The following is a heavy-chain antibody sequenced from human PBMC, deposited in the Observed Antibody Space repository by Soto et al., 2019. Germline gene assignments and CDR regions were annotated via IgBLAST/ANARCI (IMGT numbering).Heavy chain of an antibody. D-gene: IGHD3-22*01. CDR1: GFTFNTYW. V-gene: IGHV3-74*01. CDR3: ATGGSGYFTY. Sequence: EVQLVESGGGLVQPGGSLRLSCAASGFTFNTYWMQWVRQAPGKGLVWVSRIKSDGSYTNYAGSVKGRFTISRDNAKNTLFLQMNSLGAEDTAVYYCATGGSGYFTYWGQGTLVTVSS. J-gene: IGHJ4*02. CDR2: IKSDGSYT.